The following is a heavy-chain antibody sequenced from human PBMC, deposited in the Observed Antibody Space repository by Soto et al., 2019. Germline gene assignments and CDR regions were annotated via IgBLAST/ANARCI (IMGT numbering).Heavy chain of an antibody. J-gene: IGHJ4*02. D-gene: IGHD3-16*02. CDR1: GGSISSYY. CDR2: IYYSGST. CDR3: ATGPLDYVWGSYRYSYFDY. Sequence: LSLTCTVSGGSISSYYWSWIRQPPGKGLEWIGYIYYSGSTNYNPSLKSRVTISVDTSKNQFSLKLSSVTAADTAVYYCATGPLDYVWGSYRYSYFDYWGQGTLVTVSS. V-gene: IGHV4-59*01.